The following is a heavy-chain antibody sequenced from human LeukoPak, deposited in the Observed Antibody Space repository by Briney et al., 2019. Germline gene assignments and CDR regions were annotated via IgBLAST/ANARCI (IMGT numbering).Heavy chain of an antibody. Sequence: TSVKVSCKASGYTFTSSALNWVRQAPGQGLEWMGWINTNTGNPTYAQGFTGRFVFSLDTSVSTAYLHISSLEAEDTAIYYCATDLKKGDSGCFDYWGQGTLVTVSS. J-gene: IGHJ4*02. V-gene: IGHV7-4-1*02. CDR3: ATDLKKGDSGCFDY. CDR1: GYTFTSSA. CDR2: INTNTGNP. D-gene: IGHD6-19*01.